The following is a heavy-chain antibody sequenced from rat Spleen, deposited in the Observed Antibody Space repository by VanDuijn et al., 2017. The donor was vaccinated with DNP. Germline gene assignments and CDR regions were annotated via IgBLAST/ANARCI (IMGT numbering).Heavy chain of an antibody. CDR3: ARYYGYNYYAMDA. CDR2: IWSGGGT. J-gene: IGHJ4*01. CDR1: GFSLSNYG. Sequence: QVQLKEAGPGLVHPSQTLSLTCTVSGFSLSNYGVSWVRQPPGRGLEWIGAIWSGGGTDYNSGLKSRLSISRDTSKSQVFLHMNSLQTEDTAIYFCARYYGYNYYAMDAWGQGTSVTVSS. D-gene: IGHD1-9*01. V-gene: IGHV2-15*01.